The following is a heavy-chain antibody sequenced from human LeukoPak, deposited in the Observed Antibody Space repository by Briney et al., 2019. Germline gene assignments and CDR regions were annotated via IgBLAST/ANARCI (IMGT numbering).Heavy chain of an antibody. D-gene: IGHD6-13*01. CDR1: GFTFSSYG. Sequence: WGSLRLSCAASGFTFSSYGMHWVRQAPGKGLEWVAVISYDGSNKYYADSVKGRFTISRDNSKNTLYLQMNSLRDEDTAVYYCAKRYSGSWNIESWGQGTLVTVSS. J-gene: IGHJ4*02. CDR3: AKRYSGSWNIES. V-gene: IGHV3-30*18. CDR2: ISYDGSNK.